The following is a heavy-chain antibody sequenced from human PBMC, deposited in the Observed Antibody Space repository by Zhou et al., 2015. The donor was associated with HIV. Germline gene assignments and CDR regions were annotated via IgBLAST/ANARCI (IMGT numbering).Heavy chain of an antibody. CDR2: ISGSGGST. J-gene: IGHJ3*02. V-gene: IGHV3-23*01. Sequence: EVQLLESGGGLIQPGGSLRLSCAASGFTFSSYAMNWVRQAPGKGLEWVSGISGSGGSTYYGDSVKGRFTISRDNSKNTLYLQMNSLRAEDTAVYYCTKLRDIVVVVPYDRFDIWGQGTMVTVSS. CDR1: GFTFSSYA. CDR3: TKLRDIVVVVPYDRFDI. D-gene: IGHD2-15*01.